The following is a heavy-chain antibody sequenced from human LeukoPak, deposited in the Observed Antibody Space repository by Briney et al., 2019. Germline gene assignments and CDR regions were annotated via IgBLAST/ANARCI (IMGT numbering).Heavy chain of an antibody. Sequence: GASVKVSCKVSGYTLTELSMHWVRQAPGKGLEWMGGFDPEHGETIYSQKFQGRVTVTEDTSTDTAYMDLSSLRSEDTAVYYCATEDSYCSGSSCYQRFDYWGQGTLVTVSS. CDR2: FDPEHGET. D-gene: IGHD2-15*01. V-gene: IGHV1-24*01. CDR1: GYTLTELS. CDR3: ATEDSYCSGSSCYQRFDY. J-gene: IGHJ4*02.